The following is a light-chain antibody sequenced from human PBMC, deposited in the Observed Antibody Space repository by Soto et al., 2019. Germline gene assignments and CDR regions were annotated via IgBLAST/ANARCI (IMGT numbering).Light chain of an antibody. Sequence: DIVLTQSPGTLSLSPGERATLSCRASQTVSSNYLAWYQQKPGQAPRRLIYATSSRGTGIPDRFSGSGSGTDFTLTISRLEPEDVAVYYCQHDDNSPQVTFGQGTRLEIK. CDR3: QHDDNSPQVT. J-gene: IGKJ5*01. CDR2: ATS. CDR1: QTVSSNY. V-gene: IGKV3-20*01.